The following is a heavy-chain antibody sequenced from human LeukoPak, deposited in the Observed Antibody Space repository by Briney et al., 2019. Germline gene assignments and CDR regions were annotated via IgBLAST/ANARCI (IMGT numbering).Heavy chain of an antibody. J-gene: IGHJ6*03. CDR3: ARLKPYDGDYDSYYYYYMDV. V-gene: IGHV5-51*01. CDR2: IYPGDSDT. Sequence: GESLKISCKGSGYSFTSYWIGWVRQMPGKGLEWMGIIYPGDSDTRDSPSFQGQVTISAGKSISTAYLQWSSLKASDTAMYYCARLKPYDGDYDSYYYYYMDVWGKGTTVTVSS. D-gene: IGHD4-17*01. CDR1: GYSFTSYW.